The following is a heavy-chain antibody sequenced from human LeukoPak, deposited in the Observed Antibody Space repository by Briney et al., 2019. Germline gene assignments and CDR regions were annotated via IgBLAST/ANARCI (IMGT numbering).Heavy chain of an antibody. CDR3: ARESERSGWYDY. D-gene: IGHD6-13*01. CDR1: GLITDDYA. Sequence: GGSLRLSCAAPGLITDDYAIHWVRQAPGKGLEWVSLISGDGGNTFYADSVRGRFTISRDNSKNSLSLQMSSLRSEDTALYFCARESERSGWYDYWGQGTLVTVSS. V-gene: IGHV3-43*02. J-gene: IGHJ4*02. CDR2: ISGDGGNT.